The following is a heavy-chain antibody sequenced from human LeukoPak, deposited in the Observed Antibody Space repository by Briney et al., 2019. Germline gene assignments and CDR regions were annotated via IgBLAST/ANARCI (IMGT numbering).Heavy chain of an antibody. D-gene: IGHD2-2*02. CDR2: IYYSGST. Sequence: SETLSLTCTVSGGSISSSSYYWGWIRQPPGKGLEWIGSIYYSGSTYYNPSLKSRVTISVDTSKNQFSLKLSSVTAADTAVYYCASLGYCSSTSCYTLPHYYFDYWGQGTLVTVSS. V-gene: IGHV4-39*01. CDR3: ASLGYCSSTSCYTLPHYYFDY. J-gene: IGHJ4*02. CDR1: GGSISSSSYY.